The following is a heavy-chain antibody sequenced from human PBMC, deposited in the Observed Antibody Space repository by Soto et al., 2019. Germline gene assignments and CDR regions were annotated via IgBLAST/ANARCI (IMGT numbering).Heavy chain of an antibody. Sequence: ETLALSCSVSGVSIRSYYRSWIRPPPGKGLECSGYIYDSGNTKYIPSRQSRATRSVDMSQNQCSLKLRSVSAGDTAVYYCARDPDDYNYFYNGRDVIGQRTRSIFSS. V-gene: IGHV4-59*01. J-gene: IGHJ6*02. CDR2: IYDSGNT. CDR3: ARDPDDYNYFYNGRDV. CDR1: GVSIRSYY. D-gene: IGHD4-4*01.